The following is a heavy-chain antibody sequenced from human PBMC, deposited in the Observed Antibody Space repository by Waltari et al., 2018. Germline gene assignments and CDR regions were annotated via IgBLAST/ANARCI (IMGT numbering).Heavy chain of an antibody. CDR3: AREVAAAGTDYYGMDV. CDR2: IIPIFGTA. J-gene: IGHJ6*02. D-gene: IGHD6-13*01. Sequence: QVQLVQSGAEVKKPGSSVKVSCKASGGTFSSYAISWVRQAPGQGLEWMGRIIPIFGTANYGKKFQGRVTITADKSTSTAYMELSSLRAEDTAVYYCAREVAAAGTDYYGMDVWGQGTTVTVSS. V-gene: IGHV1-69*08. CDR1: GGTFSSYA.